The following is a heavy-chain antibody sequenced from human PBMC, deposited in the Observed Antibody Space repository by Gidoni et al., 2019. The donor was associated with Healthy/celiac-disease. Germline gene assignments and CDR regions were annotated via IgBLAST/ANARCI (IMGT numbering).Heavy chain of an antibody. V-gene: IGHV3-23*01. Sequence: EVQLLESGGGLVQPVASLRLSCAASAFTFSCYAMRWVRQAPGKGLEWVLAISGSGGSTYYADCVKGRFTISRDNSKNTLYLQMNSLRAEDTAVYYCAKGGGYGDYPPSWYFDLWGRGTLVTVSS. J-gene: IGHJ2*01. D-gene: IGHD4-17*01. CDR3: AKGGGYGDYPPSWYFDL. CDR1: AFTFSCYA. CDR2: ISGSGGST.